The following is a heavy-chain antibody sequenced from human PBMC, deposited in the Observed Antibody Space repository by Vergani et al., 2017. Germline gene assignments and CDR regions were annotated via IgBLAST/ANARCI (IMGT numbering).Heavy chain of an antibody. CDR3: AREVVRGVELTYYYGMDV. Sequence: QVQLQESGPGLVKPSETLSLTCTVSGGSVSSGSYYWSWIRQPPGKGLEWIGYSYYSGSTNYNPSLKSRVTISVDTSKNQFSLKLSSVTAADTAVYYCAREVVRGVELTYYYGMDVGGQGTTVTVSS. V-gene: IGHV4-61*01. D-gene: IGHD3-10*01. J-gene: IGHJ6*02. CDR2: SYYSGST. CDR1: GGSVSSGSYY.